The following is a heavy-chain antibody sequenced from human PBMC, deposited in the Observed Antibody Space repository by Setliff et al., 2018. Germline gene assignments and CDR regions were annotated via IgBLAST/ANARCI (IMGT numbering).Heavy chain of an antibody. CDR3: ARGLSRGGY. CDR2: FYHSGNT. D-gene: IGHD3-10*01. J-gene: IGHJ4*02. Sequence: SETLSLTCTVFGYSITSGYYWGWIRQPPGKGLEWIGCFYHSGNTYYNPSLKSRVSISPDTSRNQFSLRLSSVTAADTAVYYCARGLSRGGYWGQGTLVTV. V-gene: IGHV4-38-2*02. CDR1: GYSITSGYY.